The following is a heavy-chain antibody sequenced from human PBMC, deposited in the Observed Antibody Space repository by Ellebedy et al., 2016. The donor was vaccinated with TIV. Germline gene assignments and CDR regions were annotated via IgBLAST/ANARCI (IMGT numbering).Heavy chain of an antibody. CDR2: TYYRSKWIN. Sequence: LRLSCVISGDSVSTDIGWNWVRQTPSRGLEWLGRTYYRSKWINDYAVSLKSRITINPDTSKNPFSLQLNSVTPEDTAVYYCARGWFGGGMGVWGQGTTVTVSS. CDR1: GDSVSTDIG. D-gene: IGHD3-10*01. CDR3: ARGWFGGGMGV. V-gene: IGHV6-1*01. J-gene: IGHJ6*02.